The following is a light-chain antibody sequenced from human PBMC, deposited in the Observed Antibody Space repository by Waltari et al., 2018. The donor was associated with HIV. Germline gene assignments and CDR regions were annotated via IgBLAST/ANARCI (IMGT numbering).Light chain of an antibody. J-gene: IGLJ2*01. CDR3: QTWGAGDHV. CDR1: SGHTSYG. V-gene: IGLV4-69*01. Sequence: QLVLTQSPSASASLGGSVKLTCTLDSGHTSYGIAWHQPQPEKGPRYLVRVTSDGSHYKGDWIPDRFSGSSFGAERYLTISRLQSEDEAVYYCQTWGAGDHVFGGGTKLTVL. CDR2: VTSDGSH.